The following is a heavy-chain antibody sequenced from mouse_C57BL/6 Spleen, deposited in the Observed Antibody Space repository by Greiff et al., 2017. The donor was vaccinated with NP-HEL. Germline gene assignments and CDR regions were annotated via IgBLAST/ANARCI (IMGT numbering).Heavy chain of an antibody. D-gene: IGHD2-2*01. CDR1: GYTFTDYD. CDR3: TRSGSWFAY. CDR2: IDPETGGT. Sequence: QVQLQQSGAELFRPGASVTLSCKASGYTFTDYDMHWVKQTPVHGLEWIGAIDPETGGTAYNQKFKGKVILTADKSSSTDYMELRSLTSEDSAVYRCTRSGSWFAYWGQGALVTV. J-gene: IGHJ3*01. V-gene: IGHV1-15*01.